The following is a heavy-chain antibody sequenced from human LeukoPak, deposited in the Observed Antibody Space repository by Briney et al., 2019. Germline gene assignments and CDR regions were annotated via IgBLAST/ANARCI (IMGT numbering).Heavy chain of an antibody. J-gene: IGHJ4*02. Sequence: PSQTLSLTCTVSGGSISSGDYYWSWIRQPPGKGLEWIGYIYYSGNTYYNPSLKSRVTLSVDTSNNQFSLKLSSVTAADTAVYYCARDSMRSYLDCWGQGILVTVSS. V-gene: IGHV4-30-4*01. D-gene: IGHD3-16*02. CDR2: IYYSGNT. CDR1: GGSISSGDYY. CDR3: ARDSMRSYLDC.